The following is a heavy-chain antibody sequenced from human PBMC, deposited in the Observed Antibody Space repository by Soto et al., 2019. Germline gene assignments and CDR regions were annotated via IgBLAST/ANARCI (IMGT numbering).Heavy chain of an antibody. Sequence: EVQLVESGGGLVQPGGSLRLSCAASGFTFSSYWMHWVRQAPGKGLVWVSSINSDGSSTSYADSVKGRFTISRDNPKNTLYLQMNRLRAEDKAVYFWGRTSLVVAAATRENYWGQGTLFTVSS. D-gene: IGHD2-15*01. CDR2: INSDGSST. CDR3: GRTSLVVAAATRENY. J-gene: IGHJ4*02. CDR1: GFTFSSYW. V-gene: IGHV3-74*01.